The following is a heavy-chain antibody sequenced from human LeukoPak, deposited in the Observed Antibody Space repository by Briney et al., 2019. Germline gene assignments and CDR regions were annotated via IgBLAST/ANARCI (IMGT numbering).Heavy chain of an antibody. CDR1: GYTFTSYG. CDR2: ISAYNGNT. CDR3: AREHNVDYYDSSGYCDY. V-gene: IGHV1-18*01. Sequence: GASVKVSCKASGYTFTSYGISWVRQAPGQGLEWMGWISAYNGNTNYAQKLQGRVTMTTDTSTSTAYMELRSLRSDDTAVYYCAREHNVDYYDSSGYCDYWGQGTLVAVSS. D-gene: IGHD3-22*01. J-gene: IGHJ4*02.